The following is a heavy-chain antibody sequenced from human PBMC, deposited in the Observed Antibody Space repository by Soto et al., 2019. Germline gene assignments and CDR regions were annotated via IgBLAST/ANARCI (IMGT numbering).Heavy chain of an antibody. V-gene: IGHV1-46*01. CDR2: INPNGGST. CDR1: GYTFTNYY. CDR3: ARSAPYDY. Sequence: QVQLMQSGAEVKKPGASVRVSCKASGYTFTNYYVHWVRQAPGQGLEWMGFINPNGGSTTYAQKFQGRFTVTTDTSTHTVYMQLSSLRSEDTAVFYCARSAPYDYWGQGTLVTVSS. J-gene: IGHJ4*02.